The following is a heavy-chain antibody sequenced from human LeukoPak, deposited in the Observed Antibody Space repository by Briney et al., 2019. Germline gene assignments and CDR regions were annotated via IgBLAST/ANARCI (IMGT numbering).Heavy chain of an antibody. V-gene: IGHV3-9*01. CDR3: ARERRGSSWYTLDYYFRMVV. CDR2: ISRNSGSI. Sequence: RSSLRLSCTASGYSFDVYAIDWVRQAPGQGLEWVSCISRNSGSIGYADSVKGRFTISRDNAKNSLYLQMNSLRAEDTALYYCARERRGSSWYTLDYYFRMVVGGQGTTVTVSS. J-gene: IGHJ6*02. CDR1: GYSFDVYA. D-gene: IGHD6-13*01.